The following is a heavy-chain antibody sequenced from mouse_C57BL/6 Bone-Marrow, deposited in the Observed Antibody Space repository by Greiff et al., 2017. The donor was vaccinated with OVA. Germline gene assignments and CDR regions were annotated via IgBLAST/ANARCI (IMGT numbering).Heavy chain of an antibody. V-gene: IGHV1-26*01. CDR3: AKLLRAY. Sequence: SFNPSFSPFPSSSLPFFPPRPGPLLAFIGYINPNNGCTIYNQKFKGKATLTVDKSSSTAYMELRSLTSEDSAVYYCAKLLRAYWGQGTLVTVSA. D-gene: IGHD4-1*01. J-gene: IGHJ3*01. CDR2: INPNNGCT. CDR1: FSPFPSSS.